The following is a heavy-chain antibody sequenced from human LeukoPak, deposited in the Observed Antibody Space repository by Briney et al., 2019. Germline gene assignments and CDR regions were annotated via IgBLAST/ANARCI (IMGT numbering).Heavy chain of an antibody. CDR1: GGSISSYY. J-gene: IGHJ5*02. D-gene: IGHD3-22*01. Sequence: SETLSLTCTVSGGSISSYYWSWIRQPAGKGLEWIGRIYTSGSTNYNPSLKSRVTMSVDTSKNQFSLKLSSVTAADTAVYYCARHNQYYYDSSGYYDWFDPWGQGTLVTVSS. CDR2: IYTSGST. V-gene: IGHV4-4*07. CDR3: ARHNQYYYDSSGYYDWFDP.